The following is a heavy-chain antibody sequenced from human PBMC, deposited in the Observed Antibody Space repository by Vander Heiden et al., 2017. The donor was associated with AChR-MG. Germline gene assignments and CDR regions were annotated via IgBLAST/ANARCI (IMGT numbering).Heavy chain of an antibody. J-gene: IGHJ4*02. V-gene: IGHV3-30*04. CDR2: ISYDGRNK. Sequence: QVQLVESGGGVVQPGWSLRLPCAARGCTFSSDAMRWVRQAPGKGLEWVAVISYDGRNKYYADAVKGRFTISRDNSKKTLYLKMKRMRAEDTAVYYFAREGGVAGLFDYWGQGTLVTVSS. D-gene: IGHD6-13*01. CDR1: GCTFSSDA. CDR3: AREGGVAGLFDY.